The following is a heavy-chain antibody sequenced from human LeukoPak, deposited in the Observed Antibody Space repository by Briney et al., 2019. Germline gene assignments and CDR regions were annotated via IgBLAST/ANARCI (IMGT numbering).Heavy chain of an antibody. CDR3: ARRGTIFGVDNFDY. D-gene: IGHD3-3*01. J-gene: IGHJ4*02. CDR1: GFSISSGYY. CDR2: IYHSGST. Sequence: PSETLSLTCAVSGFSISSGYYWGWIRQPPVKGLEWIGSIYHSGSTYYNPSLKSRVTISLDTSKNHFSLKLSSVTAADTAVYYCARRGTIFGVDNFDYWGQGTLVTVSS. V-gene: IGHV4-38-2*01.